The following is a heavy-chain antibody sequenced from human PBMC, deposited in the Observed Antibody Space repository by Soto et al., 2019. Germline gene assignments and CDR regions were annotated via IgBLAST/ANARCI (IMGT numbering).Heavy chain of an antibody. CDR3: ARDQGGYSGYDQVYYYYGMDV. D-gene: IGHD5-12*01. V-gene: IGHV3-21*01. CDR2: ISSSSSYI. J-gene: IGHJ6*02. CDR1: GFTFSSYS. Sequence: GGSLRLSCAASGFTFSSYSMNWVRQAPGKGLEWVSSISSSSSYIYYADSVKGRFTISRDNAKNSLYLQMISLRAGDTAVYYCARDQGGYSGYDQVYYYYGMDVWGQGTTVTVSS.